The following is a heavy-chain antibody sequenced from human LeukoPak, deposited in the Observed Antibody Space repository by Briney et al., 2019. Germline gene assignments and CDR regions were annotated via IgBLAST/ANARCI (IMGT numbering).Heavy chain of an antibody. J-gene: IGHJ6*02. CDR2: IYYSGST. V-gene: IGHV4-59*01. CDR1: GGSISSYY. Sequence: NPSETLSLTCTVSGGSISSYYWSWIRQPPGKGLEWIGYIYYSGSTNYNPSLKSRVTISVDTSKNQFSLKLSSVTAADTAVYYCAREYGNYGMDVWGQGTLVTVSS. D-gene: IGHD1-1*01. CDR3: AREYGNYGMDV.